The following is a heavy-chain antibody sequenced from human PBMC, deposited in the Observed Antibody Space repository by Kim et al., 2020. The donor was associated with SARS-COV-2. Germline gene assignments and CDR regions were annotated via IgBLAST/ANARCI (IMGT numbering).Heavy chain of an antibody. Sequence: AASVKGRFIISRDNSKNTLYLQMNSLRAEDAGVYFCARDADDSSGYNPHYWGQGTLVTVSS. J-gene: IGHJ4*02. D-gene: IGHD3-22*01. V-gene: IGHV3-66*01. CDR3: ARDADDSSGYNPHY.